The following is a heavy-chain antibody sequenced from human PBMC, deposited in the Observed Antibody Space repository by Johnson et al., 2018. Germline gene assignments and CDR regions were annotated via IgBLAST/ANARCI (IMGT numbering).Heavy chain of an antibody. D-gene: IGHD3/OR15-3a*01. Sequence: QVQLVQSGGGVVQPGRSLRLSCAASGFTFSSYGMHWVRQAPGTGLEWVAVISYDGSFKYYADSVKGRLTISSDNSKNTLYLQRNSLRVEDTAVYYCAKDRLVFGPPYDAFDIWGQGTRVTVSS. CDR2: ISYDGSFK. V-gene: IGHV3-30*18. CDR3: AKDRLVFGPPYDAFDI. J-gene: IGHJ3*02. CDR1: GFTFSSYG.